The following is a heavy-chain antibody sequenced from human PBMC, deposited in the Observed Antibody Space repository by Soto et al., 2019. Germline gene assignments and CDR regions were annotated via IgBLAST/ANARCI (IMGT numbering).Heavy chain of an antibody. CDR3: ARVGASFYYDSSGYSDY. CDR2: ISSSSRYI. Sequence: VGSLRISCAASGFTFSSYTMNWVRQAPGKGLEWVSSISSSSRYIYYADSVKGRFTISRDNAKNSLYLQMNSLRAEDTAVYYCARVGASFYYDSSGYSDYWGQGTLVTVSS. D-gene: IGHD3-22*01. CDR1: GFTFSSYT. V-gene: IGHV3-21*01. J-gene: IGHJ4*02.